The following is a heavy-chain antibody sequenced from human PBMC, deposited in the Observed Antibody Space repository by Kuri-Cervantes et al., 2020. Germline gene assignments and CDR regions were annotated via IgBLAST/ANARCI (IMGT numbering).Heavy chain of an antibody. CDR3: ARAELPLRAYYMDV. J-gene: IGHJ6*03. D-gene: IGHD3-10*01. CDR1: GYTFSSYG. Sequence: SVKVSCKASGYTFSSYGITWVRQAPGQGLEWMGWIIPNFGTANYAQKFQGRVTITTDESTSTAYMELSSLRSEDTAVYYCARAELPLRAYYMDVWGKGTTVTVSS. V-gene: IGHV1-69*05. CDR2: IIPNFGTA.